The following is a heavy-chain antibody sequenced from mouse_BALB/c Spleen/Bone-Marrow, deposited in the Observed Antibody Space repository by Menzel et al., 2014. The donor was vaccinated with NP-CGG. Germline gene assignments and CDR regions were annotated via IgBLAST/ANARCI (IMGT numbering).Heavy chain of an antibody. J-gene: IGHJ2*01. D-gene: IGHD2-1*01. CDR2: IYYSGTI. CDR3: ARFYGNYFDY. CDR1: GISITTGNYR. Sequence: EVKLVESGPGLVKPSQPVSLTCTVTGISITTGNYRWSWIRQFPGNKLEWIGYIYYSGTITYNPSLTSRTTITRDTSKNQFFLEMNSLTAEDTATYYCARFYGNYFDYWGQGTTLTVSS. V-gene: IGHV3-5*02.